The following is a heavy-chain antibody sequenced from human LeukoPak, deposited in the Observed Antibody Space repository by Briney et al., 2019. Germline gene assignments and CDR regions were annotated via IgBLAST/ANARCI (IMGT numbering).Heavy chain of an antibody. V-gene: IGHV4-34*01. Sequence: KPSETLSLACAVYGGSFSGYYWSWIRQPPGKGLEWIGEINHSGSTNYNPSIKSRVTISVDTSKNQFSLKLNSVTAADTAVYYCARVRAAAGTSWFDPWGQGTLVTVSS. J-gene: IGHJ5*02. CDR2: INHSGST. D-gene: IGHD6-13*01. CDR1: GGSFSGYY. CDR3: ARVRAAAGTSWFDP.